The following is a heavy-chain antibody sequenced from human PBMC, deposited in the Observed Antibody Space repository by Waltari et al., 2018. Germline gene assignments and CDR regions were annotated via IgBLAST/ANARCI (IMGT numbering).Heavy chain of an antibody. J-gene: IGHJ6*02. D-gene: IGHD3-10*01. CDR3: ARTRRDVYYYYGMDV. CDR1: GFSLSTSGMC. V-gene: IGHV2-70*01. Sequence: QVTLRESGPALVKPTQTLTLTCTFSGFSLSTSGMCVSWIRQPPGKALEWLALIDWDDDKYYSTSLKTRLTISKDTSKYQVVLTMTNMDPVDTATYYCARTRRDVYYYYGMDVWGQGTTVTVSS. CDR2: IDWDDDK.